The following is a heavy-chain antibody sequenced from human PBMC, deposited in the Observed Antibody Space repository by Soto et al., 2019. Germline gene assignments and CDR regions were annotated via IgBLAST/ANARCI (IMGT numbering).Heavy chain of an antibody. V-gene: IGHV3-7*03. D-gene: IGHD2-2*01. CDR2: IKEDGSEK. CDR3: ARDLYQLPTMKYYYYGMDV. Sequence: GGSLRLSCAACGFTFNNYSMSWVRQAPGKXLEWVANIKEDGSEKYYVDSVKGRFTISRDNAKNTLYLQMNSLRAEDTAVYYCARDLYQLPTMKYYYYGMDVWGQGTPVTVSS. J-gene: IGHJ6*02. CDR1: GFTFNNYS.